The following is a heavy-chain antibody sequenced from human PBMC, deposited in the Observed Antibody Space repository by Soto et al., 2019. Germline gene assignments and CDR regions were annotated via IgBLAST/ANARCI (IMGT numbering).Heavy chain of an antibody. CDR1: GCSISSGGYS. J-gene: IGHJ6*02. CDR2: IYHSGST. V-gene: IGHV4-30-2*01. Sequence: LSLTCAVSGCSISSGGYSWSWIRQPPGKGLEWIGYIYHSGSTYYNPSLKSRVTISVDRSKNQFSLKLSSVTAADTAVYYCARAQLLWFGELSAPDGMDVWGQGTTVTVSS. CDR3: ARAQLLWFGELSAPDGMDV. D-gene: IGHD3-10*01.